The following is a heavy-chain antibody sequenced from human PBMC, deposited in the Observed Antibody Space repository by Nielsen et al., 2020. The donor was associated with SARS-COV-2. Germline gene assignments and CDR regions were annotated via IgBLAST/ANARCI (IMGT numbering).Heavy chain of an antibody. CDR3: AKDRASSVPAVRFDP. Sequence: GGSLRLSCAASGFTFSSYAMSWVRQAPGKGLEWVSAISGSGGSTYYADSVKGRFTISRDNSKNTLFLQMNSLRVEDTAIYYCAKDRASSVPAVRFDPWGQGTLVTVSS. D-gene: IGHD2-2*01. CDR1: GFTFSSYA. CDR2: ISGSGGST. J-gene: IGHJ5*02. V-gene: IGHV3-23*01.